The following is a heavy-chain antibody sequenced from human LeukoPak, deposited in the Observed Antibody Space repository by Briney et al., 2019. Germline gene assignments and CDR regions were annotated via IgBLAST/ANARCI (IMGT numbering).Heavy chain of an antibody. CDR1: GYTFTGYY. Sequence: GASVKVSCKASGYTFTGYYMHWVRQAPGQGLEWMGWINPNSGGTNYAQKFQGRVTMTRDTSISTAYMELSRLRSDDTAVYYCARTEPWLWLIAEYYFDYWGQGTLVTVSS. CDR3: ARTEPWLWLIAEYYFDY. J-gene: IGHJ4*02. V-gene: IGHV1-2*02. CDR2: INPNSGGT. D-gene: IGHD5-18*01.